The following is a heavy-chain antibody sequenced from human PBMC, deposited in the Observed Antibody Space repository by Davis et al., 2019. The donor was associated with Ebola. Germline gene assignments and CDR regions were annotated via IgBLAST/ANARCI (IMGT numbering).Heavy chain of an antibody. CDR1: GYTFTNYW. V-gene: IGHV5-10-1*01. D-gene: IGHD2-2*02. CDR3: ARAEQLLYLGYYYYGVDV. Sequence: PGGSLRLSCQGSGYTFTNYWISWVRQMPGKGLEWVGRIDPSDPYTNYSPSFQGHVTISADKSISPAYLQWSSLKASDTAMYYCARAEQLLYLGYYYYGVDVWGQGTTVTVSS. CDR2: IDPSDPYT. J-gene: IGHJ6*02.